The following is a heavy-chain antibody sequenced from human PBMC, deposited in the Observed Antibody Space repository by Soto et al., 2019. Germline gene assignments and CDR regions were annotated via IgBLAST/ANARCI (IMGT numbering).Heavy chain of an antibody. CDR3: ASYGGNSRGYD. J-gene: IGHJ4*02. CDR1: GGSISSGDYY. Sequence: QVQLQESGPGLVKPSQTLSLTCTVSGGSISSGDYYWSWIRQPPGKGLEWIGYVYYSVSTYYNPSLKGRVTISVDTSMNQFSLQLSSVTAADTAVYYCASYGGNSRGYDWGQGTLVTVSS. CDR2: VYYSVST. V-gene: IGHV4-30-4*01. D-gene: IGHD2-21*02.